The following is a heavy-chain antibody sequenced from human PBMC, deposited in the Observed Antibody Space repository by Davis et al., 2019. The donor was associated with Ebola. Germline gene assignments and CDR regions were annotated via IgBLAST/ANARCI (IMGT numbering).Heavy chain of an antibody. CDR2: TIGSSFYT. CDR3: AGGKDSTGWYGDDAFDF. Sequence: GESLKISCAASTFTFSTYSMNWVRQAPGKGLEWVSSTIGSSFYTYYSNSVKGRFSISRDNAKNSLYLQMNSLRPEDTAVYYCAGGKDSTGWYGDDAFDFWGPGTMVTVSS. D-gene: IGHD6-19*01. CDR1: TFTFSTYS. J-gene: IGHJ3*01. V-gene: IGHV3-21*01.